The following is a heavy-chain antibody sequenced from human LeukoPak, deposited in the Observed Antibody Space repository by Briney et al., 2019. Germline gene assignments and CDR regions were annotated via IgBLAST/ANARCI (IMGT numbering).Heavy chain of an antibody. J-gene: IGHJ6*02. CDR3: ARETPQIYMTNGPNFGMDV. D-gene: IGHD4-11*01. CDR1: GFTFSSYA. Sequence: GGSLRLSCAASGFTFSSYAMHWVRQAPGKGLEWVAVISYDGSNKYYADSVKGRFTISRDNSKNTLYLQMSSLRAEDTAVYYCARETPQIYMTNGPNFGMDVWGQGTTVTVSS. V-gene: IGHV3-30-3*01. CDR2: ISYDGSNK.